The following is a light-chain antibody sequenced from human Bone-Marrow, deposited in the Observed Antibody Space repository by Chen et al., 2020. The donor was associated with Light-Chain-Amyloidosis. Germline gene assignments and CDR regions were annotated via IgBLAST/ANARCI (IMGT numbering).Light chain of an antibody. CDR3: GSYAITNTLV. CDR2: EVT. Sequence: QSALTQPASVSGSPGQSITISCTGTSSDVGGDNHVSWYQQHPDKAPKLMIYEVTNRPSWVPDRYSGPKSHDTASLTISGLQTEEEADYFCGSYAITNTLVFGSGTRLTVL. V-gene: IGLV2-14*01. CDR1: SSDVGGDNH. J-gene: IGLJ1*01.